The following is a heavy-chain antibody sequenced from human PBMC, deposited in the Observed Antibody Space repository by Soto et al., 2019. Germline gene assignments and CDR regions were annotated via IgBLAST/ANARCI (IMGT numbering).Heavy chain of an antibody. CDR2: IDPSDSQT. V-gene: IGHV5-10-1*01. D-gene: IGHD3-22*01. CDR1: GYSFAGYW. Sequence: GESLKISCNGSGYSFAGYWITWVRQKPGKGLEWMGRIDPSDSQTYYSPSFRGHVTISVTKSITTVFLQWSSLRASDTAMYYCARQIYDSDTGPNFQYYFDSWGQVTPATVYS. CDR3: ARQIYDSDTGPNFQYYFDS. J-gene: IGHJ4*02.